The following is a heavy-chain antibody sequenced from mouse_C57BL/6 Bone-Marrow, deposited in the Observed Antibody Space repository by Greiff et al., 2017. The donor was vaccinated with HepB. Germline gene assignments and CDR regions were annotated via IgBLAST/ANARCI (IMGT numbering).Heavy chain of an antibody. CDR3: TSPFYYGTYFDY. J-gene: IGHJ2*01. CDR1: GYTFTSYW. D-gene: IGHD1-1*01. V-gene: IGHV1-5*01. CDR2: IYPGNSDT. Sequence: VQLKQSGTVLARPGASVKMSCKTSGYTFTSYWMHWVKQRPGQGLEWIGAIYPGNSDTSYNQKFKGKAKLTAVTSASTAYMELSSLTNEDSAVYYCTSPFYYGTYFDYWGQGTTLTVSS.